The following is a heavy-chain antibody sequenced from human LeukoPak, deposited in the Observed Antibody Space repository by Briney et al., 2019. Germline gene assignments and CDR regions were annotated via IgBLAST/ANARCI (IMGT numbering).Heavy chain of an antibody. Sequence: ASVKVSCNASGYTFTSYFIHWVRQAPGQGLEWMGIINPSGGSTSYSQKFQGRVTMTRDMSTSTVYMELSSLRSEDTAVYYCATYRQVLLPFESWGQGTLVTVSS. J-gene: IGHJ4*02. D-gene: IGHD2-8*02. V-gene: IGHV1-46*01. CDR3: ATYRQVLLPFES. CDR2: INPSGGST. CDR1: GYTFTSYF.